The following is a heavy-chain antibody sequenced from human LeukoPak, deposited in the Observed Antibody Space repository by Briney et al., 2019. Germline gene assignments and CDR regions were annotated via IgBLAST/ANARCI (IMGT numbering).Heavy chain of an antibody. Sequence: PGGSLRLSCAASGFTFSSFSMNWVRQAPGKGLEWVSYISSSSGTIYYADSVKGRFTISRDNAKNSMYLQMDSLTDEDTAVYFCVRDRIWAFDMGGQGTRVTVSS. J-gene: IGHJ3*02. CDR2: ISSSSGTI. CDR3: VRDRIWAFDM. CDR1: GFTFSSFS. V-gene: IGHV3-48*02.